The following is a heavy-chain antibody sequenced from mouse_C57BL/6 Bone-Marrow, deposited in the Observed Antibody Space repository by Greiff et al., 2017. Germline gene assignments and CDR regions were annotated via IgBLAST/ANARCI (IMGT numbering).Heavy chain of an antibody. J-gene: IGHJ2*01. CDR1: GYTFTSYW. Sequence: QVQLQQSGAELVKPGASVKLSCKASGYTFTSYWMHWVKQRPGQGLEWIGMIHPNSGSTNYNEKFKSKATLTVDKSSSTAYMQLSSLTSEDSAVYYCTYCPSSYYFDYWGQGTTLTVSS. CDR3: TYCPSSYYFDY. D-gene: IGHD2-10*01. V-gene: IGHV1-64*01. CDR2: IHPNSGST.